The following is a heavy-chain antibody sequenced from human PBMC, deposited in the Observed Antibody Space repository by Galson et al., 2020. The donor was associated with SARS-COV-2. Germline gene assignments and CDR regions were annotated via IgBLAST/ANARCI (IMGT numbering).Heavy chain of an antibody. V-gene: IGHV3-23*01. CDR2: ISDSGGRS. D-gene: IGHD6-19*01. CDR1: GFPFSSYA. CDR3: ARDVAIVVAGGSGD. J-gene: IGHJ4*02. Sequence: GGSLRLSCAASGFPFSSYAMSWVRQAPGKGLEWVSIISDSGGRSYYADSVKGRFTISRDTSKNTLNLQMNSLRAEDTAVYYCARDVAIVVAGGSGDGGQGTLVTVSS.